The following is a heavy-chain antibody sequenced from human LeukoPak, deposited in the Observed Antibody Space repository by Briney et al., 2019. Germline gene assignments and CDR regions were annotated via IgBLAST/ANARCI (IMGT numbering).Heavy chain of an antibody. CDR1: GFNFGGYS. CDR3: AKDAIYGDGYWEFDY. CDR2: VLSGGGST. D-gene: IGHD2-21*01. V-gene: IGHV3-23*01. Sequence: GGSLRLSCEGSGFNFGGYSMSWVRQAPGKGLEWVSGVLSGGGSTYYADAVKGRFTISKDNSRSTLYLQMNSLRAEDTAVYYCAKDAIYGDGYWEFDYWGQGTLVTVSS. J-gene: IGHJ4*02.